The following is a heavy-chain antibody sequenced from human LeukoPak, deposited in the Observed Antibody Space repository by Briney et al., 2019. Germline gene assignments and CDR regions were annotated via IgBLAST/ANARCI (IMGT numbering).Heavy chain of an antibody. J-gene: IGHJ4*02. Sequence: GGSLRLSCAASGFTFNSYGMHWVRQAPGKGLEWVAVIWYDGSNKYYADSVKGRFTISRDNSKNTLYLQMNSLRAEDTAVYYCARDWGSSLIDYWGQGTLVTVSS. CDR2: IWYDGSNK. CDR1: GFTFNSYG. D-gene: IGHD6-13*01. CDR3: ARDWGSSLIDY. V-gene: IGHV3-33*01.